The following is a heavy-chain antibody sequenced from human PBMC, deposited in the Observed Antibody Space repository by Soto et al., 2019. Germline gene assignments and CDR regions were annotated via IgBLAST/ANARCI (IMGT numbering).Heavy chain of an antibody. CDR2: INHSGST. CDR3: AGRSVNYLYYGLDV. D-gene: IGHD6-25*01. CDR1: RGSFSGYY. V-gene: IGHV4-34*01. Sequence: TSETLSLTCAVYRGSFSGYYWSWIRQPPGKGLEWIGEINHSGSTNYNPSLKSRVTISVDTSKNQFSLKLSSVTAADTAVYNCAGRSVNYLYYGLDVWGQGTTVTVSS. J-gene: IGHJ6*02.